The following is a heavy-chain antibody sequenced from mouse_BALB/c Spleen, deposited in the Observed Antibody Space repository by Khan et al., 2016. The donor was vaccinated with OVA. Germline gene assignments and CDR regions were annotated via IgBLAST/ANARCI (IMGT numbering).Heavy chain of an antibody. CDR3: AMSGGDIHEYFDV. V-gene: IGHV5-17*02. D-gene: IGHD1-1*02. J-gene: IGHJ1*01. CDR2: ISSGSSTI. CDR1: GFTLSSFG. Sequence: EVELVESGGGLVQPGGSRKLSCVASGFTLSSFGMHWVRQAPMKGLEWVAYISSGSSTIYYVDTVKGRFTISRDNPTNTLFLQMTSLRSEDTSMYYCAMSGGDIHEYFDVWGAGTSVTVSS.